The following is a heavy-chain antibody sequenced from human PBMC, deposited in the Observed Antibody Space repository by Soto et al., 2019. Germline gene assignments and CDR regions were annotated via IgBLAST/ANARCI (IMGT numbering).Heavy chain of an antibody. CDR1: GFTFSSYS. J-gene: IGHJ5*02. CDR2: ISSSISYI. V-gene: IGHV3-21*01. Sequence: GGSLILAVAASGFTFSSYSMNWVRQSPGEGLEWVSSISSSISYIYYADSVKGRFTISRDNAKNSLYLQMNSLRAEDTAVYYCARASRDSSGYHWFDPWGQGTLVTVSS. CDR3: ARASRDSSGYHWFDP. D-gene: IGHD3-22*01.